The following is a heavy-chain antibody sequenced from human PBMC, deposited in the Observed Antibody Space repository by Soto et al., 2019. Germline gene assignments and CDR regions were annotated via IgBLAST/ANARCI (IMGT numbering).Heavy chain of an antibody. Sequence: EVQLVESGGGLGQPGGSLRLSCAASGFTFDDYAMHWVRHAPGKGLEWVSGISWNSDNVGYGDSVKGRFTISRDNAKNSLYLQMNGLRAEDTAFYYCAKDIQSSNLNALDVWGQGTTVTVSS. CDR3: AKDIQSSNLNALDV. CDR1: GFTFDDYA. CDR2: ISWNSDNV. D-gene: IGHD6-13*01. V-gene: IGHV3-9*01. J-gene: IGHJ3*01.